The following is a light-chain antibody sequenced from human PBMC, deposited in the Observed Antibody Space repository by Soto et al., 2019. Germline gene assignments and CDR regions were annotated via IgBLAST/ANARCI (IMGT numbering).Light chain of an antibody. V-gene: IGLV2-14*01. CDR1: SSDVGGYNY. J-gene: IGLJ2*01. CDR2: EVS. CDR3: SSYTSSSTVI. Sequence: QSALTQPASVSGSPGQSITISCTGTSSDVGGYNYVSWYQHHPGKAPKLMIYEVSNRPSGVSNRFSGSKSGNTASLTISGLQAEDEAYYYCSSYTSSSTVIFGGGTKLTVL.